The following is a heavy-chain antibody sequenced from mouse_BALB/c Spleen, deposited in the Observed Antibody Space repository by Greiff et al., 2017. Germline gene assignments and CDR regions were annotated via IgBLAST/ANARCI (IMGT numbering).Heavy chain of an antibody. CDR1: GFTFTAYY. V-gene: IGHV7-3*02. J-gene: IGHJ3*01. Sequence: EVKLVESGGGLVQPGGSLRLSCATSGFTFTAYYMSWVRQPPGKALEWLGFIRNKANGYTTEYSASVKGRFTISRDNSQSILYLQMNTLRAEDSATYYCASDKEWFANWGQGTLVTVSA. CDR3: ASDKEWFAN. CDR2: IRNKANGYTT.